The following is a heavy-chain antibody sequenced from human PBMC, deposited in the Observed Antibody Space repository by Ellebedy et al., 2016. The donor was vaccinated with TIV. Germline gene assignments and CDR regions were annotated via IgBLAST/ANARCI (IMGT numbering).Heavy chain of an antibody. CDR3: ARVRNSSSSHFDY. V-gene: IGHV1-18*01. CDR2: ISGLNGNT. D-gene: IGHD6-13*01. J-gene: IGHJ4*02. Sequence: ASVKVSXXASGYTFTSYGITWVRQAPGQGLEWMGWISGLNGNTKYAQKLQGRVTMTTDTSTSTAYMELRSLRSGDTAVYYCARVRNSSSSHFDYWGQGTLVTVSS. CDR1: GYTFTSYG.